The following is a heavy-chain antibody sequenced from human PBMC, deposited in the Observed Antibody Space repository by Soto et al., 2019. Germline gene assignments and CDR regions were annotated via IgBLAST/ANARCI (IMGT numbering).Heavy chain of an antibody. J-gene: IGHJ4*02. D-gene: IGHD3-9*01. CDR2: ISYDGSNK. V-gene: IGHV3-30*18. CDR3: AKSYDILTGYYDY. Sequence: GGSLRLSCAASGFTFSSYGMHWVRQAPGKGLEWVAVISYDGSNKYYADSVKGQFTISRDNSKNTLYLQMNSLRAEDTAVYYCAKSYDILTGYYDYWGQGTLVTVSS. CDR1: GFTFSSYG.